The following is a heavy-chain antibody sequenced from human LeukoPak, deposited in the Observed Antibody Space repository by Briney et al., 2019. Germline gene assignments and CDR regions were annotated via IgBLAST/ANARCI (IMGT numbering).Heavy chain of an antibody. CDR3: ARGSGYSYGAFDY. V-gene: IGHV3-74*03. J-gene: IGHJ4*02. D-gene: IGHD5-18*01. Sequence: GGSLRLSCVASGFTFSDSWIHWVRQAPGKGLVWVARLNPDGTDTTYADSVKGRFTVSRDNAKNTLYLQMNSLRAEDTAAYYCARGSGYSYGAFDYWGQGTLVTVSS. CDR2: LNPDGTDT. CDR1: GFTFSDSW.